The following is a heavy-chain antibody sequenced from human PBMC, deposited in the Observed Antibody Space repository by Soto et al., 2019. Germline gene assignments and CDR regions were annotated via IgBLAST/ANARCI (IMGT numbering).Heavy chain of an antibody. J-gene: IGHJ6*02. CDR3: AREPARHVMDV. CDR2: IYYSGST. Sequence: SETLSLTCTVSGVSISSGGYYWSWIRQHPGKGLEWIGYIYYSGSTYYNPSLKSRVTISVDTSKNQFSLKLSSVTAADTAVYYCAREPARHVMDVWGQGTTVTVSS. V-gene: IGHV4-31*03. D-gene: IGHD6-25*01. CDR1: GVSISSGGYY.